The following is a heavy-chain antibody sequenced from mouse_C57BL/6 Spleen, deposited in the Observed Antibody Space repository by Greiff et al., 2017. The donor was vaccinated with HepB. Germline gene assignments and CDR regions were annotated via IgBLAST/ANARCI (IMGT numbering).Heavy chain of an antibody. D-gene: IGHD2-5*01. J-gene: IGHJ2*01. V-gene: IGHV5-4*03. Sequence: EVKLVESGGGLVKPGGSLKLSCAASGFTFSSYAMSWVRQTPEKRLEWVATISDGGSYTYYPDNVKGRFTISRDNAKNNLYLQMSHLKSEDTAMYYCARVFDYSNYVDYWGQGTTLTVSS. CDR2: ISDGGSYT. CDR1: GFTFSSYA. CDR3: ARVFDYSNYVDY.